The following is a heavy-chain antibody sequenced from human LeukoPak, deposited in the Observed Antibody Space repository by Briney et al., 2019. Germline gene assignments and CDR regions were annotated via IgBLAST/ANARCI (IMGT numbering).Heavy chain of an antibody. Sequence: GGSLRLSCAASGFTFSSYAMSWVRQAPGKGLEWVSAISGSGGSTYYADSVKGRFTISRDNSKNTLYLQMNSLRAEDTAVYYCAKASTPYYYDSSGYYCDYWGRGTLVTVSS. CDR3: AKASTPYYYDSSGYYCDY. D-gene: IGHD3-22*01. J-gene: IGHJ4*02. CDR2: ISGSGGST. CDR1: GFTFSSYA. V-gene: IGHV3-23*01.